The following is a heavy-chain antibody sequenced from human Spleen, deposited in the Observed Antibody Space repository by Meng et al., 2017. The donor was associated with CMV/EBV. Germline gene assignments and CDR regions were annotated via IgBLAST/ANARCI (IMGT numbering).Heavy chain of an antibody. V-gene: IGHV5-51*01. CDR2: IYPGDSDT. CDR3: ARHRRSLYYYYYGMDV. Sequence: GGSLRLSCKGSGSSFTSYWIGWVRQMPGKGLEWMGIIYPGDSDTRYSPSFQGQVTISADKSISTAYLQWSSLKASDTAMYYCARHRRSLYYYYYGMDVWGQGTTVTVSS. J-gene: IGHJ6*02. CDR1: GSSFTSYW.